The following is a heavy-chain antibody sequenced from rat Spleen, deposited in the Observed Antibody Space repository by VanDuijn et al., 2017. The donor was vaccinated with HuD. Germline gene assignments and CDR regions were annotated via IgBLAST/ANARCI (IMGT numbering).Heavy chain of an antibody. V-gene: IGHV5-25*01. D-gene: IGHD1-9*01. CDR1: GFTFNSYD. CDR3: VRHGYTRYYFDY. J-gene: IGHJ2*01. CDR2: ISPSGGFT. Sequence: EVQLVESGGGLVQPGGSLKLSCAVSGFTFNSYDMAWVRQAPTKGLEWVASISPSGGFTYYRDSVKGRFTVSRENAKSTLYLQMDSLRSEDTATYYCVRHGYTRYYFDYWGQGVMVTVSS.